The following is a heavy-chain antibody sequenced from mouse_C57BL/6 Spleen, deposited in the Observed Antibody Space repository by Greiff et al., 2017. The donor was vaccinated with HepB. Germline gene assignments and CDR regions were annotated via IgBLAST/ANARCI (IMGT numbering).Heavy chain of an antibody. CDR2: IYPRSGNT. J-gene: IGHJ1*03. V-gene: IGHV1-81*01. CDR1: GYTFTSYG. Sequence: QVQLQQSGAELARPGASVKLSCKASGYTFTSYGISWVKQRTGQGLEWIGEIYPRSGNTYYNEKFKGKATLTADKSSSTAYMELRSLTSEDSAVYFCARGGFGGSSYRHFDVWGTGTTVTVSS. CDR3: ARGGFGGSSYRHFDV. D-gene: IGHD1-1*01.